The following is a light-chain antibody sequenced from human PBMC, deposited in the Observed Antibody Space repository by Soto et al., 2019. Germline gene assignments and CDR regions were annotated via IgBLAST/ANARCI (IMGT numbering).Light chain of an antibody. J-gene: IGKJ1*01. Sequence: EIVLTQSQATLSVSPGESATFSCRASQSVSSNLAWYQQKPGQAPRLLIYGASTRATGIPARFSGSGSGTEFTLTIGSLQSEDFAVYYCQQYNNWWTFGQGTKVDIK. CDR3: QQYNNWWT. CDR2: GAS. CDR1: QSVSSN. V-gene: IGKV3-15*01.